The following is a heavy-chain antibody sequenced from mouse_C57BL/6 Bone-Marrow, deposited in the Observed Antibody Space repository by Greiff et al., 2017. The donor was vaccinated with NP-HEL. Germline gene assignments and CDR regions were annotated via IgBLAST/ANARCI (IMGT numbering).Heavy chain of an antibody. CDR2: ISSGGDYI. V-gene: IGHV5-9-1*02. J-gene: IGHJ2*01. Sequence: EVQRVESGEGLVKPGGSLTLSCAASGFTFSSYAMSWVRQTPEKRLEWVAYISSGGDYIYYADTVKGRFTISRDNARNTLYLQMCSLKSEDTAMYYCTSENGSSYGNFDYWCQGTTLTVSS. CDR3: TSENGSSYGNFDY. CDR1: GFTFSSYA. D-gene: IGHD1-1*01.